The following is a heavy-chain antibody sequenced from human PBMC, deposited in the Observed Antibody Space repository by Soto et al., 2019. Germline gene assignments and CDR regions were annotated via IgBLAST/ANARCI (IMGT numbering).Heavy chain of an antibody. J-gene: IGHJ5*02. Sequence: QVQLQESGPGLVKPSQTLSLTCTVSGGSISSGGYYWSWIRQHPGKGLEWIGYIYYSGSTYYNPSRKSRVTISLDTSKNQFSLKLSSVTAADTAVYYCARQGYCSGGSCSHFWFDPWGQGTLVTVSS. CDR1: GGSISSGGYY. CDR3: ARQGYCSGGSCSHFWFDP. V-gene: IGHV4-31*03. D-gene: IGHD2-15*01. CDR2: IYYSGST.